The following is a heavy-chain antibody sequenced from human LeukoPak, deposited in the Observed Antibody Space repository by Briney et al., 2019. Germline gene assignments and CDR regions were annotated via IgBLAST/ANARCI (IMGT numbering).Heavy chain of an antibody. J-gene: IGHJ5*02. V-gene: IGHV3-74*01. CDR2: INSDGSST. CDR1: GFTFSSYW. D-gene: IGHD4-23*01. CDR3: ARDTSYGGIPFDP. Sequence: GGSLRLSCAASGFTFSSYWMRWVRQAPGKGLVWVSRINSDGSSTSYADSVKGRFTISRDNAKNTLYLQMNSLRAEDTAVYYCARDTSYGGIPFDPWGQGTLVTVSS.